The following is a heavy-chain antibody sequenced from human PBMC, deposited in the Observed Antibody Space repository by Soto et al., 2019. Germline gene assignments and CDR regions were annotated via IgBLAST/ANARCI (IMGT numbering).Heavy chain of an antibody. J-gene: IGHJ6*02. CDR2: IYYSGST. D-gene: IGHD2-21*02. CDR3: ARDRGGNSPYYYYYYGMDV. V-gene: IGHV4-59*01. CDR1: GGSISNYY. Sequence: SETLSLTCAVSGGSISNYYWSWIRQPPGKGLEWIGYIYYSGSTNYNPPLKSRVTISVDTSKNQFSLKLSSVTAADTAVYYCARDRGGNSPYYYYYYGMDVWGQGTTVTVSS.